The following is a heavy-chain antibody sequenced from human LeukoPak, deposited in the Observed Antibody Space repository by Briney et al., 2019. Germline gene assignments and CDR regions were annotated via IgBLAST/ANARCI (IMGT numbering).Heavy chain of an antibody. CDR2: ISSSGSTI. D-gene: IGHD2-15*01. CDR3: ARVLYCSGGSCSHYFDY. Sequence: PGGSLRLSCAAAGFTFSSYEMNWVRQAPGEGLEWVSYISSSGSTIYYADCVEGRFTISRDNAKNSLYLQMNSLRAEDTAVYYCARVLYCSGGSCSHYFDYWGQGTLVTVSS. J-gene: IGHJ4*02. V-gene: IGHV3-48*03. CDR1: GFTFSSYE.